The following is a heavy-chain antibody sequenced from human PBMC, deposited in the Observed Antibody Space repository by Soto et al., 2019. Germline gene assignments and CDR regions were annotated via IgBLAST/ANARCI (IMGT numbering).Heavy chain of an antibody. Sequence: PGESLKISCKGSGYSFTNYWITWVRQMPGRGLEWMGNIYPGDSDTRYTPPFQGQVTISADKSTNTAYLQWHSLQASDTALYYCAKQDDRGALEIWGQGTKVTVSS. V-gene: IGHV5-51*01. D-gene: IGHD3-22*01. CDR3: AKQDDRGALEI. CDR2: IYPGDSDT. J-gene: IGHJ3*02. CDR1: GYSFTNYW.